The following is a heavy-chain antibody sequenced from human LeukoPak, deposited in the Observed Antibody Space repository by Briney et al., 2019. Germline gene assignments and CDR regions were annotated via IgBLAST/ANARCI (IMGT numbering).Heavy chain of an antibody. J-gene: IGHJ5*02. Sequence: PSETLSLTCTVSGGPISRYYWSWIRQPAGKGLEEIGRIYTSGSTNYNPSLKRRVTISVDKSKNQFSLKLSSVTAADTAVYYCARESRGWYGLDPWGQGTLVTVSS. CDR1: GGPISRYY. CDR3: ARESRGWYGLDP. D-gene: IGHD6-19*01. CDR2: IYTSGST. V-gene: IGHV4-4*07.